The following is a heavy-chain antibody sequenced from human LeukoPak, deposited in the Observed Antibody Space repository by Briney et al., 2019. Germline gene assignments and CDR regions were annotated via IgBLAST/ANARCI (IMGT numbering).Heavy chain of an antibody. V-gene: IGHV5-51*01. CDR2: IYPDDSDS. CDR3: ARRSNIAARLFDY. Sequence: GASLKTSCQGSGYSFTTYWIGWVRQLPGKGLEWMGIIYPDDSDSRYSPSFESQVTISADKSISTAYLQWSSLKASDTAMYYWARRSNIAARLFDYWGQGTLVTVSS. CDR1: GYSFTTYW. J-gene: IGHJ4*02. D-gene: IGHD6-6*01.